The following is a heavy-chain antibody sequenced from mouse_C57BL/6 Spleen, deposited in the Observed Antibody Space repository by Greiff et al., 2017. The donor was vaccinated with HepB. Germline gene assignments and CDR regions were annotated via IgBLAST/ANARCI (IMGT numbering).Heavy chain of an antibody. J-gene: IGHJ2*01. D-gene: IGHD2-4*01. CDR1: GYTFTSYW. V-gene: IGHV1-64*01. CDR3: ARDHICYEKCY. Sequence: QVQLQQPGAELVKPGASVKLSCKASGYTFTSYWMHWVKQRPGQGLEWIGMIHPNSGSTNYNEKFKSKATLTVDKSSSTAYMELNSLTSEDSAVYYCARDHICYEKCYWGQGTTLTVAS. CDR2: IHPNSGST.